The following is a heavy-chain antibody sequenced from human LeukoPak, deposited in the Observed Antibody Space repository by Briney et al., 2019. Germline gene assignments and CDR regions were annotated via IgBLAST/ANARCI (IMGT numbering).Heavy chain of an antibody. Sequence: GASVKVSCKASGYTFTSYGINWVRQAPGQGLEWMGWISAYNGNTNYAQKLQGRVTMTTDTSTSTAYMELRSLRSDDTAVYYCARGGRITFGGVIAFPLDYWGQGTLVTVSS. J-gene: IGHJ4*02. V-gene: IGHV1-18*01. CDR3: ARGGRITFGGVIAFPLDY. CDR1: GYTFTSYG. D-gene: IGHD3-16*02. CDR2: ISAYNGNT.